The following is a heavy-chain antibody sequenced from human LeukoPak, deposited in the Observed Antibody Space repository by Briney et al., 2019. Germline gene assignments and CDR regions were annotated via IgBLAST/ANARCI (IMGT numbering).Heavy chain of an antibody. V-gene: IGHV3-21*01. CDR2: ISSSSSYI. J-gene: IGHJ6*03. D-gene: IGHD1-1*01. CDR3: ARDTNEGGSFYYYYMDV. CDR1: GFTFSSYS. Sequence: GGSLRLSCAASGFTFSSYSMNWVRQAPGKGLEWVSSISSSSSYIYYADSVKGRFTISRDNAKNSLYLQMNSLRAEDTAVYYCARDTNEGGSFYYYYMDVWGKGTTVTVSS.